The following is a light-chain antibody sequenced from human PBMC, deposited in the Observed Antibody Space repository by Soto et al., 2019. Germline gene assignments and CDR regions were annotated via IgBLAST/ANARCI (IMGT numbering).Light chain of an antibody. Sequence: QSVLTQSPSVSETPGQTVSISCSGSNSNIASNTVNWYQHLPGTAPKLLIYYNNQRPSGVPDRFSGSKSGTSASLAISGLQSEDESDYYCAAWDDTLKRYVFGTGTKLTVL. J-gene: IGLJ1*01. CDR3: AAWDDTLKRYV. CDR1: NSNIASNT. CDR2: YNN. V-gene: IGLV1-44*01.